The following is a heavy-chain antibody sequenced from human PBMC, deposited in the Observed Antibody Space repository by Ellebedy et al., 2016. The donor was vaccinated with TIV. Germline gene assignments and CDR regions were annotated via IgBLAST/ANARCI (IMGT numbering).Heavy chain of an antibody. CDR3: ARDGKNNHLDY. CDR2: IWYDGSNK. D-gene: IGHD1-14*01. J-gene: IGHJ4*02. Sequence: PGGSLRLSCAASGFTFSSYGMHWVRQAPGKGLEWVAVIWYDGSNKYYADSVKGRFTISRDNSKNTLYLQMNSLRAEDTAVYYCARDGKNNHLDYWGQGTLVTVSS. CDR1: GFTFSSYG. V-gene: IGHV3-33*08.